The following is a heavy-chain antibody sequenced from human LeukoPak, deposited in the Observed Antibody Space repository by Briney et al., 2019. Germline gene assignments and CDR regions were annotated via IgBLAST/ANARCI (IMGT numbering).Heavy chain of an antibody. CDR3: AKAHCSSTSCSRADN. J-gene: IGHJ4*02. V-gene: IGHV3-23*01. CDR1: GFTFTSNA. D-gene: IGHD2-2*01. Sequence: GGSLRLSCAASGFTFTSNAMAWGRQAPGKVLEVVSAIDGSGGTTFYADSVKGRVNISRVQSTTTVYLQMNSLRADDTAVYYCAKAHCSSTSCSRADNWGQGTLVTVSS. CDR2: IDGSGGTT.